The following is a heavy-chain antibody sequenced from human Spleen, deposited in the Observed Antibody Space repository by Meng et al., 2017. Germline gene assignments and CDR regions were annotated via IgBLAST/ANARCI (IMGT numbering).Heavy chain of an antibody. Sequence: GGSLRLSCAASGFSFNRHAMNWVRQAPGKGLEWVSAVSGSGDTTFYVDSVKGRFTISRDNSKNTLYLQMNSPRAEDTAVYYCAKAAAGPIRTDYWGQGTLVTVSS. D-gene: IGHD6-13*01. V-gene: IGHV3-23*01. CDR3: AKAAAGPIRTDY. CDR2: VSGSGDTT. J-gene: IGHJ4*02. CDR1: GFSFNRHA.